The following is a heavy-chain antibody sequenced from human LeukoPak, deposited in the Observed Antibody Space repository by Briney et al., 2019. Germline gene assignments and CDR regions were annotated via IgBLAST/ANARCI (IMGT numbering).Heavy chain of an antibody. Sequence: ASVKVSCKSSGYTFINYGISWVRQAPGQWLEWMGWISAYNGNTDYAQKFQGRVIMTKDTITNTVYMELTSLGPDDTAVYYCARDLVDIWTAPVYLDYWGQGTLVSVSS. D-gene: IGHD3-9*01. CDR2: ISAYNGNT. J-gene: IGHJ4*02. CDR1: GYTFINYG. CDR3: ARDLVDIWTAPVYLDY. V-gene: IGHV1-18*01.